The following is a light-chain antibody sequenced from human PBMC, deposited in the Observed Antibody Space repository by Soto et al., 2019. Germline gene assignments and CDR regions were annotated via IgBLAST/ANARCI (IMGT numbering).Light chain of an antibody. Sequence: EILLTQSPATLSLSPGERATLSCKASQSVSSFLAWYQQSPGQAPRLLIYDASNRATGIPARFSGSGSGTDFALTISSLEPEDFAVYYCQQRRNWPLLTFGGGTKVEIK. V-gene: IGKV3-11*01. CDR1: QSVSSF. CDR2: DAS. CDR3: QQRRNWPLLT. J-gene: IGKJ4*01.